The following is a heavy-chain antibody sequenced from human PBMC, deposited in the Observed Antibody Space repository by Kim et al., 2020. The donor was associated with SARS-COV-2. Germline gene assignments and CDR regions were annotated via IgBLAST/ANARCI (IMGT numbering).Heavy chain of an antibody. CDR1: GGSISSSSYY. CDR3: ARRGGYSSPEAFDI. J-gene: IGHJ3*02. CDR2: IYYSGST. V-gene: IGHV4-39*01. D-gene: IGHD6-13*01. Sequence: SETLSLTCTVSGGSISSSSYYWGWIRQPPGKGLEWIGSIYYSGSTYYNPSLKSRVTISVDTSKNQFSLKLSSVTAADTAVYYCARRGGYSSPEAFDIWGQGTMVTVSS.